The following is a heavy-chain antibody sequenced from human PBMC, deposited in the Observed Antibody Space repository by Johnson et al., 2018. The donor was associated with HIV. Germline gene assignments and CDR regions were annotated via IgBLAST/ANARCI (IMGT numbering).Heavy chain of an antibody. J-gene: IGHJ3*02. CDR3: ARSKDCSVGTCPDGLDI. V-gene: IGHV3-11*04. Sequence: QVPLVESGGGLLKPGGSLRLSCVASRFRFSDHYMSWIRPAPGQGLEWVSYISSSGTTIYSADSVKGRFTTSRDNTNNSLYLQMNSLKAEDTAVYYCARSKDCSVGTCPDGLDIWGQGTMVIVSS. D-gene: IGHD2-15*01. CDR2: ISSSGTTI. CDR1: RFRFSDHY.